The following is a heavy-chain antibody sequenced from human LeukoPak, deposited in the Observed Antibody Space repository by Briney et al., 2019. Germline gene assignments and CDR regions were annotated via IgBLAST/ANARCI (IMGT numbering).Heavy chain of an antibody. CDR3: AKDLVGLNYYGSGSY. V-gene: IGHV3-23*01. CDR2: ISGSGGST. D-gene: IGHD3-10*01. CDR1: GFTFSSYA. J-gene: IGHJ4*02. Sequence: GGSLRLSCAASGFTFSSYAMSWVRQAPGKGLGWVSAISGSGGSTYYADSVKGRFTISRDNSKNTLYLQMNSLRAEDTAVYYCAKDLVGLNYYGSGSYWGQGTLVTVSS.